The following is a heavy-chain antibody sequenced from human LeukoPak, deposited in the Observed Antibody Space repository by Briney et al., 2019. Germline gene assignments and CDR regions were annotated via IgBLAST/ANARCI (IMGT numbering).Heavy chain of an antibody. V-gene: IGHV3-21*04. CDR3: ARDDYDILTGQSNWFDP. J-gene: IGHJ5*02. Sequence: GGSLRLSCAASGFTFSSYSMNWVRQAPGKGLEWVSSISSSSSYIYYADSVKGRFTISRDNAKNSLYLQMNSLRAADTAVYYCARDDYDILTGQSNWFDPWGQGTLVTVSS. D-gene: IGHD3-9*01. CDR1: GFTFSSYS. CDR2: ISSSSSYI.